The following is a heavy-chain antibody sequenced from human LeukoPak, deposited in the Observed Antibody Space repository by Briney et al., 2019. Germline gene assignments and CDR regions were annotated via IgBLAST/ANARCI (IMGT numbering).Heavy chain of an antibody. D-gene: IGHD3-10*01. Sequence: PSETLSLTCAVYGGSFSGYYWSWIRQPPGKGLEWIGEINHSGSTNYNPPLKSRVTISVDTSKNQFSLKLSSVTAADTAVYYCARGRVLWFGELANWFDPWGQGTLVTVSS. CDR2: INHSGST. CDR1: GGSFSGYY. CDR3: ARGRVLWFGELANWFDP. V-gene: IGHV4-34*01. J-gene: IGHJ5*02.